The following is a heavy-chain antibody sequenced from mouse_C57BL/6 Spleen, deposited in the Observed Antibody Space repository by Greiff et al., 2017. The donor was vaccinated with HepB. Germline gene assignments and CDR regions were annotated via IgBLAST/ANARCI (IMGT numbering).Heavy chain of an antibody. J-gene: IGHJ3*01. D-gene: IGHD2-1*01. CDR2: IDPSDSYT. V-gene: IGHV1-69*01. CDR3: ARADYGKDWFAY. CDR1: GYTFTSYW. Sequence: QVQLQQPGAELVMPGASVKLSCKASGYTFTSYWMHWVKQRPGQGLEWIGEIDPSDSYTNYNQKFKCKSTLTVDKSSSTAYMQLSSLTSDDSAVYYCARADYGKDWFAYWGQVTLVTVSA.